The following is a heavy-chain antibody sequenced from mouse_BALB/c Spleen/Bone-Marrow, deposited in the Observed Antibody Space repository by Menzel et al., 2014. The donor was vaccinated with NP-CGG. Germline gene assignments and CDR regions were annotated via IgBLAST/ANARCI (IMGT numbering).Heavy chain of an antibody. V-gene: IGHV1-9*01. Sequence: VQLQESGAELMKPGASVKISCKATGYTFXSYWIEWVKQRPGHGLEWIGVIFPGSGSTNYNEKFKGKATFTADTSSNTAYMQHSSLTSEDAAVYYCERSTGKRDYWGQGTTLTVSS. CDR2: IFPGSGST. CDR1: GYTFXSYW. CDR3: ERSTGKRDY. D-gene: IGHD4-1*02. J-gene: IGHJ2*01.